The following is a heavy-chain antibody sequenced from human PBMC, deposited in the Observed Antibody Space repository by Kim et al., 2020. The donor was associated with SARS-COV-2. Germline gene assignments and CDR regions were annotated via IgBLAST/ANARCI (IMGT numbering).Heavy chain of an antibody. Sequence: ASVKVSCKASGYTFTSYWIHCVRQAPGQGLEWMGMVNPSGAGPRYAQNFQGRVTTTSDTSTSTVYMELSSLRSEDTAAYYCARAWDQNFDYWGQGTPVTVSS. CDR2: VNPSGAGP. V-gene: IGHV1-46*01. CDR3: ARAWDQNFDY. CDR1: GYTFTSYW. D-gene: IGHD1-26*01. J-gene: IGHJ4*02.